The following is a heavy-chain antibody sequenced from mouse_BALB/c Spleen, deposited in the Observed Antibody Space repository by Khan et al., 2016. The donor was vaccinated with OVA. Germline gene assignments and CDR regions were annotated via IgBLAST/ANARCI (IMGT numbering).Heavy chain of an antibody. D-gene: IGHD1-2*01. V-gene: IGHV14-3*02. CDR3: ASSLLLYALDC. CDR2: IDPANGNT. CDR1: GFNIKNTY. Sequence: VRQQPTGAEVVKPRASARQSCTASGFNIKNTYIHWETERPEQGLEWIGRIDPANGNTKYDPKFQGKATRTAETSSNTADWQLSTLTPEDTAVYYCASSLLLYALDCWGPGTSVTVSS. J-gene: IGHJ4*01.